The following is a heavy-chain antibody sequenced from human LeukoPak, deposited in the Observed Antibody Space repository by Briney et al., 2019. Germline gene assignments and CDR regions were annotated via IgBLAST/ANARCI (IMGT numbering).Heavy chain of an antibody. CDR1: GFASTDYY. D-gene: IGHD4-17*01. CDR2: ISRNGDTR. V-gene: IGHV3-11*01. CDR3: ARGPTTVTSPHFDY. Sequence: GGSLRLSCAASGFASTDYYMSWIRQAPAKGLEWVSYISRNGDTRYYADSVKGRFTISRDNAKNSLYLQMNSLRADDTAVYYCARGPTTVTSPHFDYWGQGTLVTVSS. J-gene: IGHJ4*02.